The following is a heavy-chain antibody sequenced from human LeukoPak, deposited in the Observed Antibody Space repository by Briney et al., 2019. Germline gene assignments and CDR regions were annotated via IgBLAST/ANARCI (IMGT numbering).Heavy chain of an antibody. Sequence: PGGSLRLSCAASGFTFSDYYMSWVRRAPGKGLAWVSSVGGDGHVTYYADSVKDRFTISRDNSKNTLFLQMDSLRVEDTAVYYCAKGISANGYNFERGADYWGQGTQVTVST. CDR2: VGGDGHVT. D-gene: IGHD5-18*01. CDR1: GFTFSDYY. CDR3: AKGISANGYNFERGADY. V-gene: IGHV3-23*01. J-gene: IGHJ4*02.